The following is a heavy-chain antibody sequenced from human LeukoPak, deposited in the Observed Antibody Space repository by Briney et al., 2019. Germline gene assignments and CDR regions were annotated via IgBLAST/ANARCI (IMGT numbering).Heavy chain of an antibody. J-gene: IGHJ4*02. CDR1: GGSISSSSYY. V-gene: IGHV4-39*02. Sequence: SEPLSLTCTVSGGSISSSSYYWGWIRQPPGKGLEWIGIIYYSGNTYCNPSLKSRVTISVDTSKNHFSLKLSSVTAADTAVYYCARGRAAAPIDYWGQGTLVTVSS. CDR2: IYYSGNT. D-gene: IGHD2-2*01. CDR3: ARGRAAAPIDY.